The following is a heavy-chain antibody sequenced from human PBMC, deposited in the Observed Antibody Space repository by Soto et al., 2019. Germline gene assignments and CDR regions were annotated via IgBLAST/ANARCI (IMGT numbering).Heavy chain of an antibody. Sequence: QPGGPLRLSCAASGFTFSSYAMSWVRQAPGKGLEWVSAISGSGGSTYYADSVKGRFTISRDKSKNTLYLQMNSLRAEDTAVYYCAKSPTMVRGPRGYWGQGTLVTVSS. V-gene: IGHV3-23*01. D-gene: IGHD3-10*01. J-gene: IGHJ4*02. CDR3: AKSPTMVRGPRGY. CDR1: GFTFSSYA. CDR2: ISGSGGST.